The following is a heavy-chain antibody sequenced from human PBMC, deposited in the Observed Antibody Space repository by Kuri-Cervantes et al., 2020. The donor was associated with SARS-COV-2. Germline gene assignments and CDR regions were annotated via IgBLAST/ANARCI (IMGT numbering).Heavy chain of an antibody. CDR1: ESTFSSYA. CDR2: ISYGGSNK. J-gene: IGHJ4*02. Sequence: LSLTCAASESTFSSYAMHWVRQAPGKGLEWVGVISYGGSNKDYADSVRGRFTISRDNSNNTLYLQMNSLGAEDTAVYYCAKDIIAAAGMTIDYWGQGTLVTVSS. V-gene: IGHV3-30-3*01. D-gene: IGHD6-13*01. CDR3: AKDIIAAAGMTIDY.